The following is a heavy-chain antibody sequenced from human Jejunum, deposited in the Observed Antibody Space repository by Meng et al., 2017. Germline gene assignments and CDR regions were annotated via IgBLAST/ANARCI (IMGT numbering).Heavy chain of an antibody. CDR2: INRSGST. Sequence: QVRLQQGGAGLLKPSETLSLTCAVNGGSFGTYYWNGFRQSPEKGLEWIGEINRSGSTSSNPSLKSRVAISMDTSKNQFFLRLDSVTAADTAVYYCARGRSIDFRLAKYDYWGQGTLVTVSS. V-gene: IGHV4-34*01. CDR3: ARGRSIDFRLAKYDY. CDR1: GGSFGTYY. J-gene: IGHJ4*02. D-gene: IGHD3-3*01.